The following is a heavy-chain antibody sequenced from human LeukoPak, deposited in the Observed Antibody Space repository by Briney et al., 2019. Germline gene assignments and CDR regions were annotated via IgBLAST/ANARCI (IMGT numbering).Heavy chain of an antibody. CDR3: ARHTSYGGNSAFGD. CDR1: GFTFSNAW. J-gene: IGHJ4*02. Sequence: GGSLRLSCAASGFTFSNAWMSWVRQAPGKGLEWVANIHQYGGEKYYVDSVRGRFSISRDNAKNSLYLEMNSLRAEDTAVYYCARHTSYGGNSAFGDWGQGTLVTVSS. V-gene: IGHV3-7*03. D-gene: IGHD4-23*01. CDR2: IHQYGGEK.